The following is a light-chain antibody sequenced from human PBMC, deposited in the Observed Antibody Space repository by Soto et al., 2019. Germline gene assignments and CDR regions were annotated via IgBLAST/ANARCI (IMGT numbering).Light chain of an antibody. V-gene: IGLV2-14*03. Sequence: QSALTQPDSVSGSPGQSSTISCTGTSSDIGGYNYVSWYQQHPGKAPKLMIYDVSDRPSGVSNRFSGSKSGNTASLTISGLQAEDEADYYCASYARSNTVLFGGGTKVTVL. J-gene: IGLJ2*01. CDR3: ASYARSNTVL. CDR1: SSDIGGYNY. CDR2: DVS.